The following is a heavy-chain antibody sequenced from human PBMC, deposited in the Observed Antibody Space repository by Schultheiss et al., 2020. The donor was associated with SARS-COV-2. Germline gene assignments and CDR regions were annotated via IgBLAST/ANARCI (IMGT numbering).Heavy chain of an antibody. D-gene: IGHD3-9*01. CDR3: ARHSADYDIFDMNV. J-gene: IGHJ6*03. V-gene: IGHV3-53*04. CDR1: GFTFSSYS. Sequence: GGSLRLSCAASGFTFSSYSMNWVRQTPGRGLEWVSVLYRRGDTYYADSGKGRFTISRHNSKNTLFLQMNSLRTEDTAVYYRARHSADYDIFDMNVWGKGTTVTAP. CDR2: LYRRGDT.